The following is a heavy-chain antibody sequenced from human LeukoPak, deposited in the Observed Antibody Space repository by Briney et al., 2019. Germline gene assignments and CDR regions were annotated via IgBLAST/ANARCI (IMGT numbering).Heavy chain of an antibody. J-gene: IGHJ6*04. CDR2: INHSGST. V-gene: IGHV4-34*01. CDR3: ARGGSPIVVVPAAPHGMDV. CDR1: GESFSGYY. D-gene: IGHD2-2*01. Sequence: SETLSLTCAVYGESFSGYYWSWIRQPPGKGREWIVEINHSGSTNCNPSLKSRVTIVVDTSKKQFSLKLNSVTAADTAVYYCARGGSPIVVVPAAPHGMDVWGKGTTVTVSS.